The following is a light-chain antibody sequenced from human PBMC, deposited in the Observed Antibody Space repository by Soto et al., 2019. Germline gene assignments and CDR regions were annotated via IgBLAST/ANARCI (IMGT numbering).Light chain of an antibody. V-gene: IGKV3-20*01. CDR2: ATS. J-gene: IGKJ3*01. Sequence: ETVLTQSPGTLSLSPGKSATLSCRASQTVYGGFLAWYQGKPGQAPRLLISATSTRATDIPDRFSGSGSGRDFTLTINKVEPEDFAIYYCHQYGNSPLTFGPGTTVDF. CDR3: HQYGNSPLT. CDR1: QTVYGGF.